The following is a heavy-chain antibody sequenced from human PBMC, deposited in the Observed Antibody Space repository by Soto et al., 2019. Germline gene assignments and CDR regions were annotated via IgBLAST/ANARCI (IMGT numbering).Heavy chain of an antibody. CDR1: GFTVSSNY. Sequence: VQLVESGGGLVQPGGSLRLSCAASGFTVSSNYMSWVRQAPGKGLEWVSVIYSGGSTYYADSVKGRFTISRHNSKNTLYLQMNSLRAEDTAVYYCARIAVAGTLSDAFDIWGQGTMVTVSS. CDR3: ARIAVAGTLSDAFDI. J-gene: IGHJ3*02. V-gene: IGHV3-53*04. D-gene: IGHD6-19*01. CDR2: IYSGGST.